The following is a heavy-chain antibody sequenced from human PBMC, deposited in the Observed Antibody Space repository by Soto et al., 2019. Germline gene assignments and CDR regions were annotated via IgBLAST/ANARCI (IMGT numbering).Heavy chain of an antibody. CDR1: GFTFSSYS. V-gene: IGHV3-48*01. CDR3: ARGIVVVVAASPYMDV. D-gene: IGHD2-15*01. J-gene: IGHJ6*03. Sequence: GGSLRLSCAASGFTFSSYSMNWVRQAPGKGLEWVSYISSSSSTIYYADSVKGRFTISRDNAKNSLYLQMNSLRAEDTAVYYCARGIVVVVAASPYMDVWGKGTTVTVSS. CDR2: ISSSSSTI.